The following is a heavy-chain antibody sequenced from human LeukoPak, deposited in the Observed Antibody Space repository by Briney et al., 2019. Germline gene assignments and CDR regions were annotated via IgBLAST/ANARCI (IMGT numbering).Heavy chain of an antibody. J-gene: IGHJ1*01. D-gene: IGHD4-17*01. CDR2: INHSGGT. Sequence: SETLSLTCAVYGGSFSDYHWSWICQPPGKGLEWIGEINHSGGTNYNPSLKSRVTISEDTSENQFSLTLYSMTAADTAVYYCASHYGDYVYFQHWGQGTLVTVSS. V-gene: IGHV4-34*01. CDR3: ASHYGDYVYFQH. CDR1: GGSFSDYH.